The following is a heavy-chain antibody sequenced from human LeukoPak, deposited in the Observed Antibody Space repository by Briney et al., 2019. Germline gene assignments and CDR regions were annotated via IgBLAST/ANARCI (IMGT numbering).Heavy chain of an antibody. CDR2: IYHSGST. CDR1: GYSISSGYY. Sequence: KSSETLSLTCTVSGYSISSGYYWGWIRQPPGKGLEWIGSIYHSGSTYYNPSLKSRVTISVDTSKNQFSLKLSSVTAADTAVYYCAVLGGVTFYWGQGTLVTVSS. V-gene: IGHV4-38-2*02. CDR3: AVLGGVTFY. D-gene: IGHD2/OR15-2a*01. J-gene: IGHJ4*02.